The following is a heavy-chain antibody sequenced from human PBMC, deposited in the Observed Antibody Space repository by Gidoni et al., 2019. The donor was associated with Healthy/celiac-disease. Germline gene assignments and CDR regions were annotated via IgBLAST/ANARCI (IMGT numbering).Heavy chain of an antibody. CDR1: GFTFSSYA. CDR2: ISGSGGT. D-gene: IGHD1-20*01. V-gene: IGHV3-23*04. Sequence: EVHLVESGGGLVQPGGSLRLSCAASGFTFSSYALSWVRQAPGKGLEWVSGISGSGGTYYADSVKGRFAISRDNSKNTLYLQMNSLRAEDAAVYYCAKALSISRTGMDGWGQGTTVTVSS. J-gene: IGHJ6*01. CDR3: AKALSISRTGMDG.